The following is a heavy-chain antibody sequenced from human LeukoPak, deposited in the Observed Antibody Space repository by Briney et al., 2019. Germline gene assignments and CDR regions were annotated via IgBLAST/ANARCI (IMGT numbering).Heavy chain of an antibody. D-gene: IGHD3-9*01. Sequence: GGSLRLSCAASGFTFSSYWMSWVRQAPGKGLEWVANIKQDGSEKYYVDSVKGRFTISRDNAKNSLYLQMNSLRAEDTAVYYCARDYDILTSYWYFDLWGRGTLVTVSS. V-gene: IGHV3-7*01. CDR1: GFTFSSYW. CDR2: IKQDGSEK. J-gene: IGHJ2*01. CDR3: ARDYDILTSYWYFDL.